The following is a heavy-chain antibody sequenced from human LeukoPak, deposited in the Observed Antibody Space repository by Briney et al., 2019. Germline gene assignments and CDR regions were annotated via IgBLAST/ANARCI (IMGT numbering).Heavy chain of an antibody. CDR3: ARGPVKSARELWLGVNYYYGMDV. V-gene: IGHV3-48*03. CDR1: GFTFSRYE. J-gene: IGHJ6*02. CDR2: ISSSGSTI. D-gene: IGHD3-10*01. Sequence: GGSLRLSCAASGFTFSRYEMNWVRQAPGKGLEWVSYISSSGSTIYYADSVKGRFTISRDNAKNSLYLQMNSLRAEDTAVYYCARGPVKSARELWLGVNYYYGMDVWGQGTTVTVSS.